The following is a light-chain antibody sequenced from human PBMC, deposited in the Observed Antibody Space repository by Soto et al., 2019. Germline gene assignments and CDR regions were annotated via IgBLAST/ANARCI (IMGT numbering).Light chain of an antibody. J-gene: IGKJ5*01. CDR3: QQYYSTPPS. Sequence: DIVMTQSPDSLAVSLGERATINCKSSQSVLYNSNNRNYLAWYQQKPRQPPKLLIYWASTRESGVPDRFSGSGSGTDFTLTISSLQAEDVAVYYCQQYYSTPPSFGQETRLEIK. CDR2: WAS. CDR1: QSVLYNSNNRNY. V-gene: IGKV4-1*01.